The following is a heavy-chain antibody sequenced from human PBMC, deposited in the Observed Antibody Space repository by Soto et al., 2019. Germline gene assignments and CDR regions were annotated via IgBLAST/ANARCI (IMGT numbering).Heavy chain of an antibody. CDR1: GGSFSGYY. CDR2: INESGST. J-gene: IGHJ5*01. CDR3: ARGHRRTMFGVVLTNGFDT. V-gene: IGHV4-34*02. Sequence: QVQLQQWGAGLLRPSETLSLTCAVYGGSFSGYYWNWVRQPPGKGLEWIGEINESGSTNYNPSLKGRVTISLDTSMNQCSLNVRSVTAADTPVYFCARGHRRTMFGVVLTNGFDTWVHGTLVTVSS. D-gene: IGHD3-3*01.